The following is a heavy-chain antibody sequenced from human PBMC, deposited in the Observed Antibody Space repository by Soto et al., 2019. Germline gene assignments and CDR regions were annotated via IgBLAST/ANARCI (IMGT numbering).Heavy chain of an antibody. J-gene: IGHJ5*02. CDR2: ISSYNGNT. CDR1: GYTFTTYG. D-gene: IGHD2-2*01. CDR3: ARGPRYCSSSICFAGVTWFDP. Sequence: ASVKVSCKASGYTFTTYGISWVRQAPGQGLEWTGWISSYNGNTNYAQRVQDRVTMTTDTSTSTTYMELRSLRSDDTAVYYCARGPRYCSSSICFAGVTWFDPWGQGTLVTVSS. V-gene: IGHV1-18*04.